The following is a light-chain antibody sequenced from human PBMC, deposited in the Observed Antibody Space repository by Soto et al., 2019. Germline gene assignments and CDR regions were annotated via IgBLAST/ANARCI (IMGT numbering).Light chain of an antibody. CDR2: VAS. V-gene: IGKV1-27*01. Sequence: DIQMTQSPSSLSASVGDRVTITCRASQDISNYLAWYQKKPGKVPKLLIYVASTLQSGVPSRFSGSGSGTEFTLTISSLQPEDVATYYCQKYNSVPLTFXGGTKVDIK. J-gene: IGKJ4*01. CDR1: QDISNY. CDR3: QKYNSVPLT.